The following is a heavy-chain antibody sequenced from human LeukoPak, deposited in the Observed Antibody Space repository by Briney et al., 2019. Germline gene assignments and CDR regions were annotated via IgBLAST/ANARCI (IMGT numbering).Heavy chain of an antibody. J-gene: IGHJ4*02. CDR2: IYYSGST. V-gene: IGHV4-30-4*08. CDR1: GGSISSGGYY. CDR3: ARGWRDYYDSSGYSN. D-gene: IGHD3-22*01. Sequence: SETLSLTCTVSGGSISSGGYYWSWIRQHPGKGLEWIGYIYYSGSTYYNPSLKSRVTISVDTSKNQFSLKLSSVTAADTAVYYCARGWRDYYDSSGYSNWGQGTLVTVSS.